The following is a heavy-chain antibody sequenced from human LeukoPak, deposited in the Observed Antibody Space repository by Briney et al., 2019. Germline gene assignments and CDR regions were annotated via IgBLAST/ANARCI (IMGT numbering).Heavy chain of an antibody. J-gene: IGHJ4*02. D-gene: IGHD4-17*01. Sequence: ASVTVSCKVSGYTLTELSMHWVRQAPGKGLEWMGGFDPEDGETIYAQKFQGRVTMTEDTSTDTAYMELSSLRSEDTAVYYCATAIRGYGDYDYWGQGTLVTVSS. CDR2: FDPEDGET. V-gene: IGHV1-24*01. CDR1: GYTLTELS. CDR3: ATAIRGYGDYDY.